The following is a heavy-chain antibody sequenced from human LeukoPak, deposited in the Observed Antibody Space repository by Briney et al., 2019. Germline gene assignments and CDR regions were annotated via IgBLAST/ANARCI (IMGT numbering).Heavy chain of an antibody. D-gene: IGHD6-19*01. Sequence: PSETLSLTCAVYGGSFSGYYWSWIRQPPGKGLEWIGEINHSGSTNYSPSLKSRVTISVDTSKNQFSLKLSSVTAADTAVYYCARGFISSGWYYYYYMDVWGKGTTVTVSS. V-gene: IGHV4-34*01. J-gene: IGHJ6*03. CDR1: GGSFSGYY. CDR3: ARGFISSGWYYYYYMDV. CDR2: INHSGST.